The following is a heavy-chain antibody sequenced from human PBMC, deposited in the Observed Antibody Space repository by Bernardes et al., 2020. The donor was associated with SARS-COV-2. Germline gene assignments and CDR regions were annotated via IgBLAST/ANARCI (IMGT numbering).Heavy chain of an antibody. CDR1: GFTFSSSV. CDR3: AREYTYGFDS. V-gene: IGHV3-48*03. D-gene: IGHD5-18*01. J-gene: IGHJ4*02. CDR2: ISTGGSTK. Sequence: GGPLRLTYAASGFTFSSSVMNWVRQAPGKGLEWVSYISTGGSTKYYADSVKGRFTISRDNAKNSLYLQMNSLRAEDTAVYYCAREYTYGFDSWGQGTLVTVSS.